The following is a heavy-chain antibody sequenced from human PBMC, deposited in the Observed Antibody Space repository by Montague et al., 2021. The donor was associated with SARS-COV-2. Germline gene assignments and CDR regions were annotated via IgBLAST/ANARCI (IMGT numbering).Heavy chain of an antibody. V-gene: IGHV4-34*01. J-gene: IGHJ6*02. CDR3: ARGTTVTTLFYYYYGMDV. CDR2: INHSGST. CDR1: GGSSSGYY. D-gene: IGHD4-17*01. Sequence: SETLSLTCAVYGGSSSGYYWSWIRQPPGKGLEWIGEINHSGSTNXXPSLKSRVTISVDTSKNQFSLKLSSVTAADTAVYYCARGTTVTTLFYYYYGMDVWGQGTTVIVSS.